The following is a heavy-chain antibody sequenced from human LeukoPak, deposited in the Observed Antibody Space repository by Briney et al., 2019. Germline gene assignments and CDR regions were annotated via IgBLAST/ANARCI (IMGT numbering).Heavy chain of an antibody. Sequence: PGGSLRLSCAASGFTCSSYEMNWVRQAPGKGLEWVSYISSSGSTIYYADSVKGRFTIARDNAKNSLYLQMNSLRAEDTALYYCASYDYVWGSHQDYWGQGTLVTVSS. CDR3: ASYDYVWGSHQDY. V-gene: IGHV3-48*03. D-gene: IGHD3-16*02. CDR1: GFTCSSYE. J-gene: IGHJ4*02. CDR2: ISSSGSTI.